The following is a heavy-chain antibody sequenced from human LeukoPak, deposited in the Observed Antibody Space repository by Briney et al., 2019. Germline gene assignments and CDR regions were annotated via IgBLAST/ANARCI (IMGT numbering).Heavy chain of an antibody. V-gene: IGHV4-31*03. CDR1: GGSISSGGYY. J-gene: IGHJ4*02. CDR2: IYYSGST. CDR3: ARDSLFAPFDY. Sequence: SETLSLTCTVSGGSISSGGYYWSWIRQHPGKGLEWSGYIYYSGSTYYNPSLKSRVTISVDTSKNQFSLKLSSVPAADTAVYYCARDSLFAPFDYWGQGTLVTVSS. D-gene: IGHD3-3*01.